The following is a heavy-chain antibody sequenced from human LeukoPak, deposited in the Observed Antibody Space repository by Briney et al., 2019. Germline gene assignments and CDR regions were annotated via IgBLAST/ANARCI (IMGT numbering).Heavy chain of an antibody. CDR1: GFTFSSYA. CDR3: AKDSGSYYGGY. J-gene: IGHJ4*02. D-gene: IGHD1-26*01. Sequence: PGGSLRLSCAASGFTFSSYAMYWVRQAPGKGLEWVSGISGSGGSTYYADSVKGRFTISRDNSKNTLYLQMNSLRAEDTAVYYCAKDSGSYYGGYWGQGTLVTVSS. CDR2: ISGSGGST. V-gene: IGHV3-23*01.